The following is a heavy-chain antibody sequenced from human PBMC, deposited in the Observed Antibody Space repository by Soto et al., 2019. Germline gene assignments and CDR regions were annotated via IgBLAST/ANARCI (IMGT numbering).Heavy chain of an antibody. D-gene: IGHD2-15*01. CDR3: ARWVDCSGGSCYPNWFDP. Sequence: ASVKVSCKASGYTFTSYGISWVRQAPGQGLEWMGWISAYNGNTNYAQKLQGRVTMTTDTSTSTDYIELRILRSDDTAVYYCARWVDCSGGSCYPNWFDPWGQVTLVTVSS. CDR2: ISAYNGNT. CDR1: GYTFTSYG. V-gene: IGHV1-18*04. J-gene: IGHJ5*02.